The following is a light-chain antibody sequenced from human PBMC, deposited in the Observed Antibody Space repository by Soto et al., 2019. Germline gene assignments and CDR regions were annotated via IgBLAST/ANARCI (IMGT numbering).Light chain of an antibody. CDR1: SSDVGRYNY. CDR2: EVS. J-gene: IGLJ1*01. Sequence: QSVLTQPPSASGSPGQSVTISCTGTSSDVGRYNYISWYQQHPGKAPKLMIYEVSKRPSGVPDRFSGSKSGTTASLTVSGLQAEDESDYYCSAYALSSHYVFGTGTKLTVL. CDR3: SAYALSSHYV. V-gene: IGLV2-8*01.